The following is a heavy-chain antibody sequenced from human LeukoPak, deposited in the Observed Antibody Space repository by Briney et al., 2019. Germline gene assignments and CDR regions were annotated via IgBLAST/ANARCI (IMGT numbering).Heavy chain of an antibody. CDR2: IYYSGST. V-gene: IGHV4-59*08. J-gene: IGHJ4*02. CDR3: ARWRASYGYY. CDR1: GGSISSYY. Sequence: SETLSLTCTVSGGSISSYYWSWIRQPPGKGLEWIGYIYYSGSTNYNPSLKSRVTISVDTSKNRFSLKLSSVTAADTAVYYCARWRASYGYYWGQGTLVTVSS. D-gene: IGHD5-18*01.